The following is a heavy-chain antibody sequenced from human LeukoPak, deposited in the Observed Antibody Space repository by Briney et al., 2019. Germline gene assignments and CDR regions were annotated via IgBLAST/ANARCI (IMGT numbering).Heavy chain of an antibody. CDR3: ARDVSSMQKGYYYMDV. CDR2: LSYGRSYI. D-gene: IGHD6-13*01. V-gene: IGHV3-30*03. J-gene: IGHJ6*03. Sequence: PGGALRLSCADSGFTFSSSGMRWVRPAPGKGLEWVAVLSYGRSYIYYADSVKGRFTISRDNAKNSLYLQMNSLRAEDTAVYYCARDVSSMQKGYYYMDVWGKGTTVTVSS. CDR1: GFTFSSSG.